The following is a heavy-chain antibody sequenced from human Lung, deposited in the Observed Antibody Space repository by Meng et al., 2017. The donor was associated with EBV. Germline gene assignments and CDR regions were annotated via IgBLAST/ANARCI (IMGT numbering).Heavy chain of an antibody. D-gene: IGHD2-2*01. Sequence: LELPELGSGLLDPLETLSLTSTVSGGYISSSSHYWDWIRQSTGKGLQWIGSIHYSGRTSYNPSLKSRVTISVDTSKNQFSLSLNSVTAADTAVYYCARGGTSSAPFDYWGQGTLVTVSS. CDR2: IHYSGRT. CDR1: GGYISSSSHY. CDR3: ARGGTSSAPFDY. J-gene: IGHJ4*02. V-gene: IGHV4-39*07.